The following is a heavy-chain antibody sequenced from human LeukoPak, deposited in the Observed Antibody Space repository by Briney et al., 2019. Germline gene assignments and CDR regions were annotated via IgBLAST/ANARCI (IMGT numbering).Heavy chain of an antibody. J-gene: IGHJ4*02. D-gene: IGHD6-19*01. CDR3: AKDSRIAVAGRRPDY. V-gene: IGHV3-23*01. CDR2: ISGSGGST. Sequence: GGSLRLSCAASGFTFSSYSMNWVRQAPGKGLEWVSGISGSGGSTYYADSVKGRFTISRDNSKNTLYLQMNSLRAEDTAVYYCAKDSRIAVAGRRPDYWGQGTLVTVSS. CDR1: GFTFSSYS.